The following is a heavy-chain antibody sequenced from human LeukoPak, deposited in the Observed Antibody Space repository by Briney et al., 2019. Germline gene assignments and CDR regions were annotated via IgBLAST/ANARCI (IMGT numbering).Heavy chain of an antibody. CDR1: GCTFSSYS. J-gene: IGHJ4*02. Sequence: GGSLRLSCAASGCTFSSYSMNWVRQPPGKGLEWVAYISSSSSTIYYADSVKGRFAIARENAKNSLYLQMNSLRAEDTTVYYCARDHWGIAAAGTWSDYWGQGTLVTVSS. CDR3: ARDHWGIAAAGTWSDY. CDR2: ISSSSSTI. D-gene: IGHD6-13*01. V-gene: IGHV3-48*01.